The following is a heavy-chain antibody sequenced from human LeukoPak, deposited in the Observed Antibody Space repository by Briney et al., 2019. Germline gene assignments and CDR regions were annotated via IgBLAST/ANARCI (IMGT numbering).Heavy chain of an antibody. V-gene: IGHV1-8*01. Sequence: GASVKVSCKASGYTFTSYDINWVRQATGQGLEWMGWMNPNSGNTGYAQKFQGRVTMTRNASISTAYMELSSLRSEDTAVYYCARADYYDSSGPPPFDYWGQGTLVTVSP. CDR1: GYTFTSYD. D-gene: IGHD3-22*01. J-gene: IGHJ4*02. CDR2: MNPNSGNT. CDR3: ARADYYDSSGPPPFDY.